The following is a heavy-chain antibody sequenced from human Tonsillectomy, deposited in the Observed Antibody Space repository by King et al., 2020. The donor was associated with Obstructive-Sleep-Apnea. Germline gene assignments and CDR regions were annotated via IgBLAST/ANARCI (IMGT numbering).Heavy chain of an antibody. CDR1: GYSIGSGFY. Sequence: QLQESGPGLVKPSETLSLTCTVSGYSIGSGFYWGWIRQPPGKGLEWIGSIYHSGSTYYNPSLKSRVTISVDTSKTQFSLKLSSVTAADTAVYYCASTLDIVVVVDTYYFDYWGQGTLVTVSS. V-gene: IGHV4-38-2*02. J-gene: IGHJ4*02. D-gene: IGHD2-15*01. CDR3: ASTLDIVVVVDTYYFDY. CDR2: IYHSGST.